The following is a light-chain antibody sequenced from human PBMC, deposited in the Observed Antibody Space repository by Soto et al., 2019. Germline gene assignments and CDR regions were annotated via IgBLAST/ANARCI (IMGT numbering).Light chain of an antibody. CDR2: GAS. CDR3: QQYNNWPPGNT. V-gene: IGKV3-20*01. CDR1: QSVKSTY. Sequence: ELVLTQSPGTLSLSPGERATLSCRASQSVKSTYLAWYQKKPGQAPRLLIYGASSRATGIPDRFSGSGSGTDFTLTISRLEAEDFAVYYCQQYNNWPPGNTFGQGTKLEIK. J-gene: IGKJ2*01.